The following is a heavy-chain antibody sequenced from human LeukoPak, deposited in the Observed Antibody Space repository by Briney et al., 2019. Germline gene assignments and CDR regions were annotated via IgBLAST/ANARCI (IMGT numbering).Heavy chain of an antibody. CDR1: GYTFTSYG. Sequence: ASGKVSCKASGYTFTSYGISWVRHAPGQGLEWMGWISAYNGNTNYAQKLQGTGTLTTDTSTRTAYMELRSLRSDDTAVYYCARAHAVGYSSRWDFDYWGQGTLVTVSS. D-gene: IGHD6-13*01. CDR2: ISAYNGNT. J-gene: IGHJ4*02. V-gene: IGHV1-18*01. CDR3: ARAHAVGYSSRWDFDY.